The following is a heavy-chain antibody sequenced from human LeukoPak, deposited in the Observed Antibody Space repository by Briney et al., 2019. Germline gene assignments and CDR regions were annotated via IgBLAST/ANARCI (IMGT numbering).Heavy chain of an antibody. CDR1: GFTFSDYY. Sequence: GGSLRLSCAASGFTFSDYYMSWIRQAPGKGLEWVSYISSSSSYTNYADSVKGRFTISRDNAKNSLYLQMNSLRAEDTAVYYCARDTKAYYGSGGYFDYWGQGTLVTVSS. D-gene: IGHD3-10*01. CDR3: ARDTKAYYGSGGYFDY. CDR2: ISSSSSYT. V-gene: IGHV3-11*05. J-gene: IGHJ4*02.